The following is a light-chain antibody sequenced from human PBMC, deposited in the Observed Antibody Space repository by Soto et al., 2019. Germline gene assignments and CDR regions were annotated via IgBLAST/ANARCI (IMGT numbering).Light chain of an antibody. V-gene: IGKV3-20*01. Sequence: EIVLQQSPGTLSLSPGERASLSCRASQSVSSEKLAWYQQKPGQAPRLLIFGASGRATGIPERFSGSGSGTDFSLTISRLEPEDSAVYYCQQYGSSLLTFGGGTKAVI. CDR1: QSVSSEK. CDR3: QQYGSSLLT. J-gene: IGKJ4*01. CDR2: GAS.